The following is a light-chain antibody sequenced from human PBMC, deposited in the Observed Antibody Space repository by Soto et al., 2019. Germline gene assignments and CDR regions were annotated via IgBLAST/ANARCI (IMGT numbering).Light chain of an antibody. CDR2: GAS. J-gene: IGKJ4*01. V-gene: IGKV3-20*01. CDR3: QQFSSYPLT. Sequence: EIVLPQSPGTLSLSPGASATLSGRASQSVSSSYLAWYQQKPGQAPRLLIYGASSRATGVPDRFSGSGSGTDFTLTISRLEPEDFAVYYCQQFSSYPLTVGGGNKVDIK. CDR1: QSVSSSY.